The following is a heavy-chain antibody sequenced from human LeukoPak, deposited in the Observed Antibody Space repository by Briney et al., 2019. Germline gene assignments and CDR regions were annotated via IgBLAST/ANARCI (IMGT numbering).Heavy chain of an antibody. CDR2: IKQDGTEK. V-gene: IGHV3-7*01. CDR3: ARDYDFWSGYYSDY. D-gene: IGHD3-3*01. CDR1: GFTISSYW. J-gene: IGHJ4*02. Sequence: GGSLRLSCAASGFTISSYWMTWVRQAPGKGLEWVANIKQDGTEKYYMDSVKGRFTISRDNAKNSVYLQMNSLRTEDTAVYYCARDYDFWSGYYSDYWGQGTLVTVSS.